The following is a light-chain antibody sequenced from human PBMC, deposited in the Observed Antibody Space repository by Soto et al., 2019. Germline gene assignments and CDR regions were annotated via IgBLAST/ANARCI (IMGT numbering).Light chain of an antibody. CDR2: AAS. V-gene: IGKV1-39*01. CDR1: QSISSY. Sequence: DIQMTQSPSSLSASVGDRVTITCRATQSISSYLNWYHQKPGKAPKLLIYAASSLQSGVPSRFGGSGSGTDFTLTISSLQPEDFATYYCQQSYSTSWTFGQGTRV. J-gene: IGKJ1*01. CDR3: QQSYSTSWT.